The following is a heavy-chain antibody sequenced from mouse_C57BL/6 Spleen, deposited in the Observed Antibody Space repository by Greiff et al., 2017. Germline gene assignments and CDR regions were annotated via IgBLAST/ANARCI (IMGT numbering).Heavy chain of an antibody. V-gene: IGHV1-61*01. D-gene: IGHD1-1*01. CDR1: GYTFTSYW. J-gene: IGHJ2*01. CDR3: ARRGYYGSTFDY. Sequence: VQLQQPGAELVRPGSSVKLSCKASGYTFTSYWMDWVKQRPGQGLEWIGNIYPSDSETHYNQKFKDKATLTVDKSSSRAYMQLSSLPSEDSAVYYCARRGYYGSTFDYWGQGTTLTVSS. CDR2: IYPSDSET.